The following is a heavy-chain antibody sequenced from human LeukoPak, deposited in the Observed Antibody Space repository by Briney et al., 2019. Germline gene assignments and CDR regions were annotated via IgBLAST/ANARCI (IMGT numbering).Heavy chain of an antibody. CDR3: ARDRSDTSGYYFGSSTFDT. CDR2: IFTSGSSGIT. CDR1: SGSISHYY. V-gene: IGHV4-4*07. Sequence: SETLSLTCTVSSGSISHYYWSWIRQPAGKGLEWIGRIFTSGSSGITNYNPSLKSRVTMSVDTSKNQFSLRLSSVTAADTAVYYCARDRSDTSGYYFGSSTFDTWGQGTMVTVSS. D-gene: IGHD3-22*01. J-gene: IGHJ3*02.